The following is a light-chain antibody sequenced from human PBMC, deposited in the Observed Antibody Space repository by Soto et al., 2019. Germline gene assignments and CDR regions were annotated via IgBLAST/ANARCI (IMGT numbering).Light chain of an antibody. Sequence: QAVVTQEPSFSVSPGGTVTLTCGLSSGSVSASYFPSWYQQTPGQAPRTLIYSTNTRSSGVPARFSGSILGNKAALTITGVQADDESDYYCVLYMGSGISVFGGGTKLTVL. V-gene: IGLV8-61*01. CDR1: SGSVSASYF. CDR3: VLYMGSGISV. CDR2: STN. J-gene: IGLJ2*01.